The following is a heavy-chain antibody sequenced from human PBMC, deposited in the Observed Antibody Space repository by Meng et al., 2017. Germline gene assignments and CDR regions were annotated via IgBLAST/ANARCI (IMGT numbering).Heavy chain of an antibody. Sequence: QVRLVQSEAEVKKPGSSVKVSCKASGGTFSSYAISWGRQAPGQGLEWMGGIIPIFGTANYAQKFQGRVTITADESTSTAYMELSSLRSEDTAVYYCARDESYIAVAGPNGFDPWGQGTLVTVSS. CDR1: GGTFSSYA. CDR3: ARDESYIAVAGPNGFDP. V-gene: IGHV1-69*01. D-gene: IGHD6-19*01. J-gene: IGHJ5*02. CDR2: IIPIFGTA.